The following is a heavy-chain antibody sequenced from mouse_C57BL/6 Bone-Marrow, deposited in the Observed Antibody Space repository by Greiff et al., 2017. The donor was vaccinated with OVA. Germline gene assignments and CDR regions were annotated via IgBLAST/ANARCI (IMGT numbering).Heavy chain of an antibody. V-gene: IGHV1-69*01. Sequence: QVQLQQPGAELVMPGASVKLSCKVSGYTFTSYWMHWVKQRPGQGLEWIGEIDPSDSYTNYNQKFKGKSTLTVDKSSSTAYMQLSSLTSEDSAVYYCARRWVFDYWGQGTTLTVSS. J-gene: IGHJ2*01. CDR1: GYTFTSYW. CDR3: ARRWVFDY. CDR2: IDPSDSYT. D-gene: IGHD4-1*01.